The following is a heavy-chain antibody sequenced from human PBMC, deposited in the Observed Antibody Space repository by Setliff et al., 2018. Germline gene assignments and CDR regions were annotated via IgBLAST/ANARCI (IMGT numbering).Heavy chain of an antibody. D-gene: IGHD2-8*01. V-gene: IGHV1-2*04. CDR3: ARGVCTNGVCYENWFDP. CDR1: GYTFTGYY. Sequence: ASVKVSCTASGYTFTGYYMHWVRQAPGQGLEWMGWINPNSGGTNYAQKFQGWVTMTRDTSISTAYMELSRLRSDDTAVYYCARGVCTNGVCYENWFDPWSQGTLVTVSS. J-gene: IGHJ5*02. CDR2: INPNSGGT.